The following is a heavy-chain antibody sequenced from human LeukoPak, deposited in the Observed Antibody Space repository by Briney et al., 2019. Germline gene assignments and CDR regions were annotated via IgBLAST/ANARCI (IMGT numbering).Heavy chain of an antibody. Sequence: ASVKVSCKVSGYTLTELSMHWVRQAPGKGLEWMGGFDPEDGETIYAQKFQGRVTITRDTSADTAYMELSSLRSEDTAVYYCARDLTTGDHGMDVWGLGTTVTVSS. J-gene: IGHJ6*02. D-gene: IGHD4/OR15-4a*01. CDR3: ARDLTTGDHGMDV. V-gene: IGHV1-24*01. CDR2: FDPEDGET. CDR1: GYTLTELS.